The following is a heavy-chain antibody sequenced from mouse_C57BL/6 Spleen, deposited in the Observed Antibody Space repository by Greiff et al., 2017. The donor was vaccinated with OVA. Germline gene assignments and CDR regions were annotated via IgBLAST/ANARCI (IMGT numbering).Heavy chain of an antibody. D-gene: IGHD2-2*01. CDR1: GYTFTDYY. CDR2: INPNNGGT. Sequence: EVQLQQSGPELVKPGASVKISCKASGYTFTDYYMNWVKQSHGKSLEWIGDINPNNGGTSYNQKFKGKATLTVDKSSSTAYMELRSLTSEDSAVYYCARSESTRVTTGALNWDWFAYWGQGTLVTVSA. CDR3: ARSESTRVTTGALNWDWFAY. J-gene: IGHJ3*01. V-gene: IGHV1-26*01.